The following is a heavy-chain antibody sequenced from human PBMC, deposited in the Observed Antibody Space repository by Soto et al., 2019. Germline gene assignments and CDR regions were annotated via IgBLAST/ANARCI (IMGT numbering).Heavy chain of an antibody. D-gene: IGHD2-2*01. CDR1: GFTFISYW. J-gene: IGHJ4*02. CDR3: AHSLSAIPGDS. V-gene: IGHV3-7*05. Sequence: EVQLVESGGGLVQSGGSLRLSCAASGFTFISYWMSWVRQGPGKGPEWVANIKQDGIGKYYVYSVKGRFTISRDNAKNSLYLQMTSLRAEDTAVYHCAHSLSAIPGDSWGQGTLVTVSS. CDR2: IKQDGIGK.